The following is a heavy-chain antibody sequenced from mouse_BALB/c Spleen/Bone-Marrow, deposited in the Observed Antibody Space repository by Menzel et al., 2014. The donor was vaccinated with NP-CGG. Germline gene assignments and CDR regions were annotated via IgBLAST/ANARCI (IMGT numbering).Heavy chain of an antibody. CDR3: ARDTMITYYYSMDY. D-gene: IGHD2-4*01. CDR2: ISSGGSYT. Sequence: EVQEVESGGDLVKPGGSLKLSCAASGFTFSSYGMSWVRQTPDKRLEGVATISSGGSYTYYPDKVEGRFTISRDNAKNTLYLQMSSLKSEDTAMYYCARDTMITYYYSMDYWGQGTSVTVSS. CDR1: GFTFSSYG. J-gene: IGHJ4*01. V-gene: IGHV5-6*01.